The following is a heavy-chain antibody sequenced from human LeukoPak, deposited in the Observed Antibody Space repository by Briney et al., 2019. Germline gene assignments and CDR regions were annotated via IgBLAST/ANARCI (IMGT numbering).Heavy chain of an antibody. V-gene: IGHV4-59*01. J-gene: IGHJ4*02. CDR2: IYYSGST. CDR1: GGSISSYY. CDR3: ARFGGYYYDSSGYTR. Sequence: PSETLSLTCTVSGGSISSYYWSWIRQPPGKGLEWIGYIYYSGSTNYNPSLKSRVTISVDTSKNQFSLKLSSVTAADTAVYYCARFGGYYYDSSGYTRWGQGTLVTVSS. D-gene: IGHD3-22*01.